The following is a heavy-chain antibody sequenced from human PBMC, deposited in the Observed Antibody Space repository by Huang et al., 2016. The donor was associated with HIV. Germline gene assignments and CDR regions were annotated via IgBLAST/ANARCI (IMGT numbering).Heavy chain of an antibody. CDR3: ARSLMGEDPFDI. Sequence: QVRLHQWGTGLVRPSETLSLTCAVYGGPLSGHYGSWVRLPPGGSREWLEEVNHRGSAKYNPSLKSRLSMSIDTSKKQFSLKLGSVTAADTALYYCARSLMGEDPFDIWGQGTLVTVSS. J-gene: IGHJ3*02. V-gene: IGHV4-34*01. CDR2: VNHRGSA. D-gene: IGHD3-16*01. CDR1: GGPLSGHY.